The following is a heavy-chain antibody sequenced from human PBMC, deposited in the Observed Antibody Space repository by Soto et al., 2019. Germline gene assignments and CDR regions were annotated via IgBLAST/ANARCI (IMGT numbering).Heavy chain of an antibody. CDR1: GYTFTSYY. V-gene: IGHV1-46*01. CDR2: INPTGINT. J-gene: IGHJ3*02. Sequence: QVQLVQSGAEVKKPGASVKVSCKASGYTFTSYYIHWVRQAPGQGLEWTGIINPTGINTDFAQKFQGRVTMTWDTSTSTVFMDLSSLRSDDTAVYYCARVSRGAFDIWGQGTMVTVSS. CDR3: ARVSRGAFDI.